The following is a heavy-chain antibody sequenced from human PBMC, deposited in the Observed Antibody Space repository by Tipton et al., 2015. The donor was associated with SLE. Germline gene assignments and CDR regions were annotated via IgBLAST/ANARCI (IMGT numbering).Heavy chain of an antibody. CDR1: GFTFNSYA. Sequence: SLRLSCAASGFTFNSYAMSWVRQAPGKGLEWVSAISGSGGSTYYADSVKGRFTISRDKSKNTLYLQMNSLRAEDTAVYYCAKDLGASGSLSLGYYGMDVWGQGTTVTVSS. J-gene: IGHJ6*02. CDR3: AKDLGASGSLSLGYYGMDV. D-gene: IGHD1-26*01. V-gene: IGHV3-23*01. CDR2: ISGSGGST.